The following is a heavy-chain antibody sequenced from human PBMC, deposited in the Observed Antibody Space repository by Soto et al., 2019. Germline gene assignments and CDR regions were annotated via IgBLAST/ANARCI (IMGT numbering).Heavy chain of an antibody. Sequence: ASVKVSCKASGYTYISYSMHWVRQAPGQRLEWMGWINVGNGNTKYSQNFQGRVAINQDTSASTAYMELSSLTSEDTAVYYCAREKWGSGSRWLDPWGQGTLVTVSS. J-gene: IGHJ5*02. V-gene: IGHV1-3*01. CDR3: AREKWGSGSRWLDP. CDR1: GYTYISYS. D-gene: IGHD6-19*01. CDR2: INVGNGNT.